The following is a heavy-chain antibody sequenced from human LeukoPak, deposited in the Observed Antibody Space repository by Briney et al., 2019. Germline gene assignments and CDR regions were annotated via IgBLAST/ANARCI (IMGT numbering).Heavy chain of an antibody. V-gene: IGHV4-39*01. CDR2: VYSTGNT. CDR3: ARPHLTWRVEYFDP. J-gene: IGHJ5*02. Sequence: PSETLSLTCTVSGDSINSNSYHWGWIRQPPGKGLEWIGTVYSTGNTYYTPSLKSRVTISVDTSNNQFSLKLTSVTAADTAVYYCARPHLTWRVEYFDPWGQGTLVTVPS. D-gene: IGHD3-16*01. CDR1: GDSINSNSYH.